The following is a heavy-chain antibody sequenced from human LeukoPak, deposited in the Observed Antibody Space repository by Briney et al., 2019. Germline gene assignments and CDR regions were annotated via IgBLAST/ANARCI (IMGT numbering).Heavy chain of an antibody. CDR1: GASVSSGSYY. V-gene: IGHV4-61*01. D-gene: IGHD4-17*01. CDR2: IYYSGST. J-gene: IGHJ4*02. CDR3: ARDDYGDYFDY. Sequence: SETLSLTCNVSGASVSSGSYYWSWIRQPPGKGLEWIGYIYYSGSTNYNPSLKSRVTISVDTSKNQFSLKLSSVTAADTAVYYCARDDYGDYFDYWGQGTLVTVSS.